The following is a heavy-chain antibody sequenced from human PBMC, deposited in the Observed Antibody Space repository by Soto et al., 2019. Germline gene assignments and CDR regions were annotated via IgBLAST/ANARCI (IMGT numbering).Heavy chain of an antibody. J-gene: IGHJ4*02. CDR1: GFKFDDYA. D-gene: IGHD5-12*01. V-gene: IGHV3-9*01. CDR3: AKGRGYSGYERIDY. Sequence: EVQLVESGGGLVRPGRSLRLSCAASGFKFDDYAMHWVRQAPGKGLEWVSGISWNSGTIGNADSVKGRFTISRDNAKNSLYLQMNSLRPEDTALYYCAKGRGYSGYERIDYWGQGTLVTVSS. CDR2: ISWNSGTI.